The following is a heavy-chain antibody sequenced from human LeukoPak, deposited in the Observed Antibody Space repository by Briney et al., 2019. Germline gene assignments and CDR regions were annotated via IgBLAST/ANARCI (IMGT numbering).Heavy chain of an antibody. CDR3: AREISDGGDYDAFDI. J-gene: IGHJ3*02. V-gene: IGHV3-21*01. Sequence: SGGSLRLSCAASGFTFSSYSMNWVRQAPGKGLEWVSSITLSSSYIYYADSVKGRFTISRDNAKNSVYLQMSSLRAEDTAVYYCAREISDGGDYDAFDIWGQGTVVTVSS. CDR1: GFTFSSYS. CDR2: ITLSSSYI. D-gene: IGHD4-17*01.